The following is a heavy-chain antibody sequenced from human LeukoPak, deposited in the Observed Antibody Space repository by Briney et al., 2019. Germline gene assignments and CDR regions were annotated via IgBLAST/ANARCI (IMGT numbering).Heavy chain of an antibody. CDR3: ATAPYEYIWGTYRTNWFDP. CDR2: SYYSGNT. V-gene: IGHV4-30-4*01. D-gene: IGHD3-16*02. Sequence: SETLSLTCTVSGASIRSGDYYWSWIRQPPGKGLEWIGYSYYSGNTYYNPSLKSRVTISMDTSKNQFSLKLNSMTAADTAVYYCATAPYEYIWGTYRTNWFDPWGQGTLVTVSS. CDR1: GASIRSGDYY. J-gene: IGHJ5*02.